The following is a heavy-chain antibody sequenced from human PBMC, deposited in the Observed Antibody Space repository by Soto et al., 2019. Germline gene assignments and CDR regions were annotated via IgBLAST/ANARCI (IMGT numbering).Heavy chain of an antibody. J-gene: IGHJ4*02. Sequence: GGSLRLSCAASGFSFGSYALSWVRQAPGKGLEWVSTISGSDGKTVYADSVKGRFSISRDTSQSPLYLQMNSLRAADPAMYYCARWSYLDYWGQGTRVTVSS. CDR1: GFSFGSYA. V-gene: IGHV3-23*01. CDR2: ISGSDGKT. CDR3: ARWSYLDY. D-gene: IGHD3-3*01.